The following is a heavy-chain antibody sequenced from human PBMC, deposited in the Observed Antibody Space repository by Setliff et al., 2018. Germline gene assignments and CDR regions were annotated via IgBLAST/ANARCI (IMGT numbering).Heavy chain of an antibody. J-gene: IGHJ6*03. CDR3: AREEGYYYDSTDYYYYMDV. CDR2: INPIFGTA. CDR1: GGTFTNYA. D-gene: IGHD3-22*01. Sequence: SVKVSCKASGGTFTNYAINWVRQAPGQGLEWMGGINPIFGTADYTQNFQGRVTITADESTSTVYMELSSLRSDDTALYYCAREEGYYYDSTDYYYYMDVWGKGTTVTVSS. V-gene: IGHV1-69*13.